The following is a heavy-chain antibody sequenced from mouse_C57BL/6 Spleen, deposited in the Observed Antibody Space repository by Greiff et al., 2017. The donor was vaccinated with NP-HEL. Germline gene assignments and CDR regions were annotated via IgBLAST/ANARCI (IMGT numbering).Heavy chain of an antibody. D-gene: IGHD1-1*01. CDR1: GYTFTSYW. J-gene: IGHJ1*03. CDR3: ARAVGVLRGVWYFDV. V-gene: IGHV1-72*01. Sequence: QVQLQQPGAELVKPGASVKLSCKASGYTFTSYWMHWVKQRPGRGLEWIGRIDPNSGGTKYNAKFKSKATLTVAKPSSTAYMHRSSLTSEESAVYYCARAVGVLRGVWYFDVWGTGTTVTGS. CDR2: IDPNSGGT.